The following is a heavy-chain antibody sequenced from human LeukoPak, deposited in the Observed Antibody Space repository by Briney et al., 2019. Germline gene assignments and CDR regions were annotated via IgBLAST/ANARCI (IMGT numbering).Heavy chain of an antibody. J-gene: IGHJ4*02. D-gene: IGHD2-21*02. CDR2: TYYRSKWDN. V-gene: IGHV6-1*01. Sequence: SQTLSLTCAISGDSVSNNTTAWNWIRQSPSRGLEWLGRTYYRSKWDNDYAVSVKSRMTISPDTSKNQFSLQLNSVTAEDTAVYYCARCGGDCRNWGQGTLVTVSS. CDR3: ARCGGDCRN. CDR1: GDSVSNNTTA.